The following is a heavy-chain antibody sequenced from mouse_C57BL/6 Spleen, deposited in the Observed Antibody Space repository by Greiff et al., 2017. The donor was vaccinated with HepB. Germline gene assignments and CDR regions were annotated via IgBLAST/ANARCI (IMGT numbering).Heavy chain of an antibody. CDR1: GYTFTSYW. CDR2: IHPNSGST. V-gene: IGHV1-64*01. J-gene: IGHJ2*01. CDR3: AVITTVVADY. Sequence: VQLQQSGAELVKPGASVKLSCKASGYTFTSYWMHWVKQRPGQGLEWIGMIHPNSGSTNYNEKFKSKATLTVDKSSSTAYMQLSSLTSEDSAVYYWAVITTVVADYWGQGTTLTVSS. D-gene: IGHD1-1*01.